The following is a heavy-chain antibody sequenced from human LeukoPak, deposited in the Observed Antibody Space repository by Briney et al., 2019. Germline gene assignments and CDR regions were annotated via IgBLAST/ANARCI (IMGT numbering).Heavy chain of an antibody. Sequence: SETLSLTCTVSGGSISSYYWSWIRQPPGKGLEWIGYIYYSGSTNYNPSLKSRVTISVDTSKNQFSLKLSSVTAADTAMYYCARLPPGIAAAGNPFQYWGQGTLVTVSS. V-gene: IGHV4-59*01. J-gene: IGHJ1*01. CDR2: IYYSGST. D-gene: IGHD6-13*01. CDR1: GGSISSYY. CDR3: ARLPPGIAAAGNPFQY.